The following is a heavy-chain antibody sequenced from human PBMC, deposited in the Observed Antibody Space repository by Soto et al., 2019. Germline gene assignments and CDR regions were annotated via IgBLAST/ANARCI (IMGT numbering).Heavy chain of an antibody. J-gene: IGHJ6*02. CDR3: ARDQRVAVAGNVRNYYYYGMDV. CDR1: GYTFTSYG. CDR2: ISAYNGNT. D-gene: IGHD6-19*01. V-gene: IGHV1-18*01. Sequence: ASVKVSCKASGYTFTSYGISWVRQAPGQGLEWMGWISAYNGNTNYAQKLQGRVTMTTDTSTSTAYMELRSLRSDDTAVYYCARDQRVAVAGNVRNYYYYGMDVWGQGTTATVSS.